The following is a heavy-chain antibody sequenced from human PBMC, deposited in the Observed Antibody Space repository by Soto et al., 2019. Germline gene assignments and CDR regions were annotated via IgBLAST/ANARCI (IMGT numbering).Heavy chain of an antibody. V-gene: IGHV3-30-3*01. CDR3: ARNYDFWSGYYWGNFFLRRQGTQKTFDY. J-gene: IGHJ4*02. D-gene: IGHD3-3*01. CDR2: ISYDGSNK. Sequence: PGGSLRLSCAASGFTFGSYAMHWVRQAPGKGLEWVAVISYDGSNKYYADSVKGRFTISRDNSKNTLYLQMNSLRAEDTAVYYCARNYDFWSGYYWGNFFLRRQGTQKTFDYWGQGTLVTAPQ. CDR1: GFTFGSYA.